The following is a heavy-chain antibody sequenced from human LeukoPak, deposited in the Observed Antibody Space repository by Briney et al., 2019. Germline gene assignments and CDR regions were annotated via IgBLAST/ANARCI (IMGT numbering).Heavy chain of an antibody. V-gene: IGHV3-30*02. CDR1: GFTFSNYG. CDR3: AKAPHSTEYYFGY. J-gene: IGHJ4*02. CDR2: TRYDGSVK. D-gene: IGHD2/OR15-2a*01. Sequence: TGGSLRLSCVASGFTFSNYGMHLVRQAPGKGLEWVAFTRYDGSVKFYADSVKGRFTISRDNSKNTLYLQINSLRAEDTAMYYCAKAPHSTEYYFGYWGQGTLVTVSS.